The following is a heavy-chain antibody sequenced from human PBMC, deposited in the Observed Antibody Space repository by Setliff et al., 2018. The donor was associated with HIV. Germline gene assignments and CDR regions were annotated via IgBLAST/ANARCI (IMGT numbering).Heavy chain of an antibody. Sequence: SVKVSCKASGYSFSDDYMHWVRQAPGQGLEWMGGIIPIFGTANYAQKFQGRVTITADESSSTAYMELSSLRAEDTAVYFCARVLLITNAVYGVVSNRFDPWGRGSQVTVSS. D-gene: IGHD3-3*01. CDR1: GYSFSDDY. V-gene: IGHV1-69*13. J-gene: IGHJ5*02. CDR2: IIPIFGTA. CDR3: ARVLLITNAVYGVVSNRFDP.